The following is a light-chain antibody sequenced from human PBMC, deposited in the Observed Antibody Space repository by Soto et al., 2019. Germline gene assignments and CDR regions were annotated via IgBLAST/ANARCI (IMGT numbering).Light chain of an antibody. Sequence: DIQMTQSPSTLPASVGDRVTITCRASQTISSWLAWYQQKPGKAPKLLIYKASTLKSGVPSRFRGSGSGTEFTLTISRLQPDDFETYYCQHYNSYSEAFGQGTKVDIK. V-gene: IGKV1-5*03. J-gene: IGKJ1*01. CDR3: QHYNSYSEA. CDR2: KAS. CDR1: QTISSW.